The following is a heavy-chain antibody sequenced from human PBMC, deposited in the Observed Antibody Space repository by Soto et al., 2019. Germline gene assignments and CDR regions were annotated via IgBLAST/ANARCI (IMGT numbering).Heavy chain of an antibody. V-gene: IGHV3-23*01. CDR2: ISGSGGST. D-gene: IGHD1-26*01. J-gene: IGHJ4*02. CDR1: GFTFSSYA. Sequence: EVQLLESGGGLVQPGGSLRLSCAASGFTFSSYAMSWVRQAPGKGLEWVSAISGSGGSTYYADSVKGRFTISRDNSRNTLNLQMSSLSAEDTAVYYCAQDRYSGLEGNCFDYWCQGTLVTVSS. CDR3: AQDRYSGLEGNCFDY.